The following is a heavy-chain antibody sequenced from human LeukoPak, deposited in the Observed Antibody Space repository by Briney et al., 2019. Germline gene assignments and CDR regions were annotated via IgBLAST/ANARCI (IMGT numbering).Heavy chain of an antibody. Sequence: PSETLSLTCTVSGGSFSSGSYYWSWIRQPAGKGLEWIGRIYTSGSTNYNPSLKSRVTISVDTSKNQFSLKLSSVTAADTAVYYCARTIFGVPQLGLDVWGKGTTVTVSS. J-gene: IGHJ6*04. CDR3: ARTIFGVPQLGLDV. CDR2: IYTSGST. V-gene: IGHV4-61*02. CDR1: GGSFSSGSYY. D-gene: IGHD3-3*01.